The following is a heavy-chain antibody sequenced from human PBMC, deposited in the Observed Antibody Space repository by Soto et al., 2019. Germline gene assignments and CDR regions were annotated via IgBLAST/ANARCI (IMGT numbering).Heavy chain of an antibody. CDR3: ARGIRNYYGADV. D-gene: IGHD2-21*01. Sequence: EVQVVESGGGVVQPGGSLRLSCVASGFTFSAYWMHWVRQAPGQGVVWVSRIKFDGITASYADSVNGRFTIFTDNAKNTVYLQMDSLRAEDTGMYYCARGIRNYYGADVWGQGTTVTVSS. V-gene: IGHV3-74*01. J-gene: IGHJ6*02. CDR1: GFTFSAYW. CDR2: IKFDGITA.